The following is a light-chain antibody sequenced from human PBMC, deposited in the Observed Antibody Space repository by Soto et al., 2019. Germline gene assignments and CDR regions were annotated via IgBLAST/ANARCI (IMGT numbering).Light chain of an antibody. CDR1: SSDVGGYNY. V-gene: IGLV2-14*03. CDR2: DVR. CDR3: SLNASRNTVI. Sequence: QSALTQPASVSGSPGQSITISCTGTSSDVGGYNYISWYQQHPGKAPKFIIYDVRNRPSGVSNRSSGSRSGNTASLTISVRQAKAEADYYCSLNASRNTVIFGGWTTLTCL. J-gene: IGLJ2*01.